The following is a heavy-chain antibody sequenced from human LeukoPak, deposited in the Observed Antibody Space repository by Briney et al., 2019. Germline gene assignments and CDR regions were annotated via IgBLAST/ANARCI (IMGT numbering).Heavy chain of an antibody. D-gene: IGHD3-10*01. V-gene: IGHV1-18*01. CDR1: GYTFTSYG. CDR3: AKDLLSVENVLLWFGELSGYMDV. CDR2: ISAYNGNT. Sequence: GASVKVSCKASGYTFTSYGISWVRQAPGQGLEWMGWISAYNGNTNYAQKFQGRVTITADESTSTAYMELSSLRSEDTAVYYCAKDLLSVENVLLWFGELSGYMDVWGKGTTVTISS. J-gene: IGHJ6*03.